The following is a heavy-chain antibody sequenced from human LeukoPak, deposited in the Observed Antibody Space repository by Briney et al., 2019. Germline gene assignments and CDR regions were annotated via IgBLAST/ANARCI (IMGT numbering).Heavy chain of an antibody. V-gene: IGHV4-4*02. CDR3: ASSRQWLVYFDY. CDR1: SGSISSSNW. Sequence: SETLSLTCAVSSGSISSSNWWSWVRQPPGKGLEWIGEIYHSGSTNYNPSLKSRVTISVDKSKNQFSLKLSSVTAADPAVYYCASSRQWLVYFDYWGQGTLVTVSS. J-gene: IGHJ4*02. D-gene: IGHD6-19*01. CDR2: IYHSGST.